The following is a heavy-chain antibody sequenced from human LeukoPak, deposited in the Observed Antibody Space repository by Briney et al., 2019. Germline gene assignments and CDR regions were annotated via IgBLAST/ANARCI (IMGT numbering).Heavy chain of an antibody. V-gene: IGHV3-30*02. J-gene: IGHJ4*02. CDR3: AKDPNYYDSSGYCDY. D-gene: IGHD3-22*01. CDR2: IRYDGSNK. CDR1: GFTFSSYG. Sequence: PGGSLRLSCAASGFTFSSYGVHWVRQAPGKGLEWVAFIRYDGSNKYYADSVKGRFTISRDNSKNTLYLQMDSLRAEDTAVYYCAKDPNYYDSSGYCDYWGQGTLVTVSS.